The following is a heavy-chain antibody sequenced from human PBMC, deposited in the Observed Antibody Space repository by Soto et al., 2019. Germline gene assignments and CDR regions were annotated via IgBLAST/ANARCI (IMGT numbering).Heavy chain of an antibody. CDR1: RFAITSRY. V-gene: IGHV1-8*01. CDR2: INPNSGYT. D-gene: IGHD2-15*01. CDR3: ARGRPLATPES. J-gene: IGHJ1*01. Sequence: PVEPSSKASRFAITSRYRCSPRQATGQGLQWMGWINPNSGYTRYAQKFQGRVIMTSNISITTAYLELSRLRSEDTAVYYCARGRPLATPESWGQGTPVTVSS.